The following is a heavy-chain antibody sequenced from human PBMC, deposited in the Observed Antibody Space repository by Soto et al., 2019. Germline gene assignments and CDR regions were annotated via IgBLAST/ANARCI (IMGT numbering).Heavy chain of an antibody. J-gene: IGHJ6*02. CDR3: ARSNPGTPAAAALYYYYYGMNV. CDR1: GGSISSYY. CDR2: IYYSGST. V-gene: IGHV4-59*01. Sequence: SETLSLTCTVSGGSISSYYWSWIRQPPGKGLEWIGYIYYSGSTNYNPSLKSRVTISVDTSKNHFSLKLSSVTAADTAVYYCARSNPGTPAAAALYYYYYGMNVWGHGTTITVSS. D-gene: IGHD6-13*01.